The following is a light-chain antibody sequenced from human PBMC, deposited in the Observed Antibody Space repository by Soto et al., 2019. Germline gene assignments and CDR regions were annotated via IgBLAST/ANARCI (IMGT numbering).Light chain of an antibody. V-gene: IGKV3-15*01. CDR1: QSLNDN. J-gene: IGKJ1*01. CDR3: HQYSNWPPWT. Sequence: EIVMTQSPASLSVSPGERATLSCRASQSLNDNLAWYQQKPGQAPRLLIYRASTRATGVPARFSASGSGTEFTLTISSLQSEDSAVYYCHQYSNWPPWTFGPGTKVESK. CDR2: RAS.